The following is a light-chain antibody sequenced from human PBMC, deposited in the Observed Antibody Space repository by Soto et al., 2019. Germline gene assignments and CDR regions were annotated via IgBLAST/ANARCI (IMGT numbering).Light chain of an antibody. CDR1: QSVSSY. V-gene: IGKV3D-15*01. J-gene: IGKJ4*01. CDR2: DVS. CDR3: QQYDNWPPRIT. Sequence: ELVMTQSPATLSVSPGESVTLSCRASQSVSSYVAWYQQKPGQAPRLIIYDVSMKATCDPDKFSSSGSGTEFSLTIGSLQSEACAVYYFQQYDNWPPRITFGGGTKVEIK.